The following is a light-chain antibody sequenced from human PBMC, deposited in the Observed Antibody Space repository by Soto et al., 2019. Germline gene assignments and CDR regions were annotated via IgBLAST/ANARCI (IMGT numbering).Light chain of an antibody. V-gene: IGLV1-40*01. CDR3: QSYDSSLSGWV. Sequence: QSVLTQPPSVSGAPGQRVTNSCTGSSSKIGAGYDVHWYQQLPGTAPKLLIYGNSNRPSGVPDRFSGSKSGTSASLAITGLQAEDEADYYCQSYDSSLSGWVFGGGTQLTVL. J-gene: IGLJ3*02. CDR2: GNS. CDR1: SSKIGAGYD.